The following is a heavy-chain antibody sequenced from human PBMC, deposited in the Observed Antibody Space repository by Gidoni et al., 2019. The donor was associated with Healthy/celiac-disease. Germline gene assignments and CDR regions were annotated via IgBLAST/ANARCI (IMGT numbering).Heavy chain of an antibody. V-gene: IGHV3-33*01. CDR3: ARENIVATGGDFRYYYYYGMDV. J-gene: IGHJ6*02. Sequence: QVQLVESGGGVVQPGRSLRPSCAASGFTFRSYGMQWVLQAPGKGLEWVAVIWYDGSNKYYADSVKGRFTISRDNYKNTLYLQMNSLRAEDTAVYYCARENIVATGGDFRYYYYYGMDVWGQGTTVTVSS. CDR2: IWYDGSNK. CDR1: GFTFRSYG. D-gene: IGHD5-12*01.